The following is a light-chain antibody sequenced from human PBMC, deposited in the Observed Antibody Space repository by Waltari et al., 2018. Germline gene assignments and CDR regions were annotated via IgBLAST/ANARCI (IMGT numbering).Light chain of an antibody. CDR2: GAS. CDR3: QQSMGKPFT. Sequence: DIVMTQSPDSLAVSLGERATIHCKSSQTVLWSPHDKNDLSWYQQKPGQPPKLLISGASSRDSGISDRFSGSGSETEFTLTIGKLQTEDLAVYFCQQSMGKPFTFGQGTKLEIK. V-gene: IGKV4-1*01. CDR1: QTVLWSPHDKND. J-gene: IGKJ2*01.